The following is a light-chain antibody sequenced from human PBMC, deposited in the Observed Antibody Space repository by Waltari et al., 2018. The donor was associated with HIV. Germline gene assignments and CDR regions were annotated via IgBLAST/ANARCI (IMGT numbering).Light chain of an antibody. CDR1: SSDGGGYDY. V-gene: IGLV2-8*01. CDR2: DVT. CDR3: SSYAGSNNLI. J-gene: IGLJ2*01. Sequence: QSALTQPPSASGSPGQSVTISCNGTSSDGGGYDYVTWYQQHPGKAPKLMLYDVTKRPSGVPDRFSGSKSGSTASLTLSGLQAEDEADYYCSSYAGSNNLIFGGGTKLTVL.